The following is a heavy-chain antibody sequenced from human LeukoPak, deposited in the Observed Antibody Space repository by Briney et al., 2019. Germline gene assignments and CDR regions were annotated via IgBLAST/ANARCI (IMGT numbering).Heavy chain of an antibody. CDR1: GYTFTGYY. CDR2: INPNSGNT. CDR3: ARGRYNWNDYLDY. J-gene: IGHJ4*02. D-gene: IGHD1-1*01. V-gene: IGHV1-8*02. Sequence: ASVTVSCTASGYTFTGYYMHWVRQAPGQGLEWMGWINPNSGNTGYAQKFQGRVTMTRNTSISTAYIELSSLRSEDTAVYYCARGRYNWNDYLDYWGQGTLVTVSS.